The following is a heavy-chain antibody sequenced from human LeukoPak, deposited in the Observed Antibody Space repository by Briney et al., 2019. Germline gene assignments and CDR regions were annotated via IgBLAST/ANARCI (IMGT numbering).Heavy chain of an antibody. CDR3: ARGYYPILYYFDY. J-gene: IGHJ4*02. CDR1: GFTFSDYY. Sequence: GGSLRLSCAASGFTFSDYYMSWIRQAPGKGLEWVSYISSSSSYTNYADSVKGRFTISRDNAKSSLYLQMNSLRAEDTAVYYCARGYYPILYYFDYWGQGTLVTVSS. CDR2: ISSSSSYT. V-gene: IGHV3-11*06. D-gene: IGHD3-10*01.